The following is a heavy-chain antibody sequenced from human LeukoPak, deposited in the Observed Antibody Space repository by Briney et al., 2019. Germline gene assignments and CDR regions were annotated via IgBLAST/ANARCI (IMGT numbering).Heavy chain of an antibody. D-gene: IGHD2-2*01. J-gene: IGHJ6*02. Sequence: SETLSLTCAVYGGSFSGYYWSWIRQPPGEGLEWIGEINHSGSTNYNPSLKSRVAISVDTSKNQFSLKLSSVTAADTAVYYCARGYCSSTSCYYYYGMDVWGQGTTVTVSS. CDR3: ARGYCSSTSCYYYYGMDV. CDR1: GGSFSGYY. V-gene: IGHV4-34*01. CDR2: INHSGST.